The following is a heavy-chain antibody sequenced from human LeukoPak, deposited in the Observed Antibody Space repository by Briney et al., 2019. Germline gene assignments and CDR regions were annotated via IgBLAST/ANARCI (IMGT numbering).Heavy chain of an antibody. J-gene: IGHJ4*02. D-gene: IGHD3-22*01. Sequence: GGSLRLSCAASGFTFSSYGMHWVRQAPGKGLEWVAVLWYDGSNKYYADSVKGRFTISRDNSKNTLYLQMNSLRAEDTAVYYCARDGYYYDSSGYSPEGFDYWGQGTLVTVSS. CDR2: LWYDGSNK. V-gene: IGHV3-33*01. CDR1: GFTFSSYG. CDR3: ARDGYYYDSSGYSPEGFDY.